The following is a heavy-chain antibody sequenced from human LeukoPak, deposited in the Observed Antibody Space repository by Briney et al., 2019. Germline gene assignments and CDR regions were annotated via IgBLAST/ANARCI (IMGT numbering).Heavy chain of an antibody. CDR2: IYYSGST. CDR3: ARHRHSSVGWFDP. V-gene: IGHV4-34*01. J-gene: IGHJ5*02. CDR1: GGSFSGYF. Sequence: SETLSLTCAVYGGSFSGYFWSWIRQPPGKGLEWIGSIYYSGSTYYNPSLKSRVTISVDTSKNQFSLKLSSVTAADTAVYYCARHRHSSVGWFDPWGQGTLVTVSS. D-gene: IGHD6-19*01.